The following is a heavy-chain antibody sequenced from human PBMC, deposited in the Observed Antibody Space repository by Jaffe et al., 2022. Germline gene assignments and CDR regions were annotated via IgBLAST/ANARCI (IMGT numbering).Heavy chain of an antibody. Sequence: EVQLVESGGGLVQPGGSLKLSCAASGFTFSGSAMHWVRQASGKGLEWVGRIRSKANSYATAYAASVKGRFTISRDDSKNTAYLQMNSLKTEDTAVYYCTRLSGSTVRGTVGWYFDLWGRGTLVTVSS. CDR2: IRSKANSYAT. CDR3: TRLSGSTVRGTVGWYFDL. CDR1: GFTFSGSA. J-gene: IGHJ2*01. D-gene: IGHD4-17*01. V-gene: IGHV3-73*02.